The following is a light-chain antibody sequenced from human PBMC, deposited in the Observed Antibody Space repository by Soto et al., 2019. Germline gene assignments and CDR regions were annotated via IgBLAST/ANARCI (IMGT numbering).Light chain of an antibody. CDR1: NTYSYNS. J-gene: IGLJ2*01. V-gene: IGLV2-14*01. Sequence: QSALTQPASVSGSPGQAITITCTGTNTYSYNSVSWYQQHPGKAPNNMIYDVNIRPSGVYFRFSGSKSGNTASLTISGLQAEDESDYFCCSYTPSNTLFGGGTKLTVL. CDR3: CSYTPSNTL. CDR2: DVN.